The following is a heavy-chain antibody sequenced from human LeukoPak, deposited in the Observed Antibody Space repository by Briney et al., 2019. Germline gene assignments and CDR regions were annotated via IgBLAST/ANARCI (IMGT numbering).Heavy chain of an antibody. CDR2: INPSGSNS. CDR1: GYTFSSYY. CDR3: SSPKSPYEGTGPHN. J-gene: IGHJ4*02. D-gene: IGHD2-8*02. V-gene: IGHV1-46*01. Sequence: ASVKVSCTASGYTFSSYYIHWVRQAPGQGLQWMGVINPSGSNSRYAEEFQGRVTMTRDTSTNTVNMELSSLRSNDTAVYYCSSPKSPYEGTGPHNWGQGTQVTVSS.